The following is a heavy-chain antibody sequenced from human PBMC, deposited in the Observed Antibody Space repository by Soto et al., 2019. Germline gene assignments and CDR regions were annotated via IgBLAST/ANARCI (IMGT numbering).Heavy chain of an antibody. CDR2: INAGNGNT. Sequence: ASVKVSCKASGYIFTSYYIHWVRQAPGQGLEWMGWINAGNGNTKYSQKFQGRVTITRDTSASTAYMELSSLRSEDTAVYYCARSDGPLGDYWGQGTLVTVS. CDR1: GYIFTSYY. V-gene: IGHV1-3*01. J-gene: IGHJ4*02. D-gene: IGHD4-17*01. CDR3: ARSDGPLGDY.